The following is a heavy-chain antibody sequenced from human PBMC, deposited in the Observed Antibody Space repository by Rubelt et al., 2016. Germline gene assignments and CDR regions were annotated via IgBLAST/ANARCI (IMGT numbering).Heavy chain of an antibody. CDR1: GFSVSNNY. CDR3: AGRGTGTYGMDY. Sequence: VQLVESGGGLVQPGGSLRLSCAASGFSVSNNYMSWVRQAPGKGLEWVAVIWYDGSNKYYADSVKGRFTISRDNSKNTLELQMNSLRAEDTAVYYWAGRGTGTYGMDYWGQGTLVTVSS. D-gene: IGHD1-7*01. J-gene: IGHJ4*02. V-gene: IGHV3-33*08. CDR2: IWYDGSNK.